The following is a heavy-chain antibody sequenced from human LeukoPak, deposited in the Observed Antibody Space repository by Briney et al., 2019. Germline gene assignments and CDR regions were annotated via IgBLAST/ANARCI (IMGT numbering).Heavy chain of an antibody. CDR3: ARGIGEQWMTQGGDYYYYYYMDV. V-gene: IGHV3-53*01. Sequence: GGSLRLSCAASGFTVSSNYMTWVRRAPGKGLEWVSVIYSGGRTYYADSVKGRFTISRDNSKNTLHLQMNSLRAEDTAVYYCARGIGEQWMTQGGDYYYYYYMDVWGKGTTVTVSS. J-gene: IGHJ6*03. CDR2: IYSGGRT. CDR1: GFTVSSNY. D-gene: IGHD6-19*01.